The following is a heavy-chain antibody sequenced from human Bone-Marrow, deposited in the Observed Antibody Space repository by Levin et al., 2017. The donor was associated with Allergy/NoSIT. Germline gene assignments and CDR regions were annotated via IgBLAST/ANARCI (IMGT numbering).Heavy chain of an antibody. CDR3: ARSAYCAGDCYSGGMDV. CDR2: IYWNDEK. CDR1: GFSLSTSGVG. Sequence: VSGPTLVKPTQTLTLTCTFSGFSLSTSGVGVGWIRQPPGKALEWLALIYWNDEKRYRPSLKSRLTILKDTSKNQVVLTMTNMDPVDTATYYCARSAYCAGDCYSGGMDVWGQGTTVTVSS. J-gene: IGHJ6*02. D-gene: IGHD2-21*02. V-gene: IGHV2-5*01.